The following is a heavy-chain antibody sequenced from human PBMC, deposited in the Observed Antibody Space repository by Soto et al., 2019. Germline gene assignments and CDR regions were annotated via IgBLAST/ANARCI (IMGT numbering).Heavy chain of an antibody. CDR3: ARDRAVDGTCLDV. CDR1: GYPFTSYG. D-gene: IGHD6-19*01. J-gene: IGHJ4*01. V-gene: IGHV1-18*01. CDR2: ISAYNGNT. Sequence: SVQVSCKASGYPFTSYGISWVRQAPGQGLEWMGWISAYNGNTNYAQKLQGRVTMTTDTSTSTAYMELRSLRSDDTAVYYCARDRAVDGTCLDVWGQGTLVTVSS.